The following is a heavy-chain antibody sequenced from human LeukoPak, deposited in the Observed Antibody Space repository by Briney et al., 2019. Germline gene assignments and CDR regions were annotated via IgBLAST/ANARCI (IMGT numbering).Heavy chain of an antibody. D-gene: IGHD3-22*01. V-gene: IGHV3-64*04. CDR1: GFPFSSYA. CDR3: ARDYDSSGFYDY. Sequence: GGSLRLSCSASGFPFSSYAMHWVRQAPGKGLEYVSAISDSGGSTYYADSVKGRFTISRDNSKNTLYLQMNSLRAEDTAVYYCARDYDSSGFYDYWGQGTLVTVSS. CDR2: ISDSGGST. J-gene: IGHJ4*02.